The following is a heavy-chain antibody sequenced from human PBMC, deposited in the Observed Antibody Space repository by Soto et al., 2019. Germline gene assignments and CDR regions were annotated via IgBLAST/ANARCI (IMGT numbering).Heavy chain of an antibody. CDR2: IYSGGST. Sequence: PGGSLRLSCVASGFTVSSNYMSWVRQAPGKGLEWVSVIYSGGSTYYADSVKGRFTISRDNSKNTLYLQMNSLRAEDTAVYYCARDAVGYCSGGSCYYDYWGQGTLVTVSS. D-gene: IGHD2-15*01. J-gene: IGHJ4*02. CDR3: ARDAVGYCSGGSCYYDY. V-gene: IGHV3-66*01. CDR1: GFTVSSNY.